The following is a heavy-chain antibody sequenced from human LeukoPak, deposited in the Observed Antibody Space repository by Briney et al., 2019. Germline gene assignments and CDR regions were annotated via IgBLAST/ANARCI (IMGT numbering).Heavy chain of an antibody. V-gene: IGHV3-74*01. Sequence: GGSLRLSCAASGFTFSSYWIHWVRQAPGKGLVWVSHINNDGSITNYAHSVKGRFTISRDNSKNTLYLQMNSLRAEDTAVYYCARDPDYSKVKALLGDWGQGTLVTVSS. CDR3: ARDPDYSKVKALLGD. J-gene: IGHJ4*02. D-gene: IGHD4-11*01. CDR1: GFTFSSYW. CDR2: INNDGSIT.